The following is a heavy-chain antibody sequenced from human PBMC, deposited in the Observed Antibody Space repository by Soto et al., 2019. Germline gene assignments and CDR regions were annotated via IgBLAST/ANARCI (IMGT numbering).Heavy chain of an antibody. CDR2: ISYDGATK. CDR1: EFTFSRYA. CDR3: ARDGSPSLWYCDL. J-gene: IGHJ2*01. D-gene: IGHD2-2*03. Sequence: QVQLVESGGGVVQPGRSLRLSCAASEFTFSRYAMYWVRQAPGKGLEWVAIISYDGATKYYADSVKGRFTISRDNSKNTLYLQMRRLKSEDTAVYFCARDGSPSLWYCDLWGRGTLVTVSS. V-gene: IGHV3-30-3*01.